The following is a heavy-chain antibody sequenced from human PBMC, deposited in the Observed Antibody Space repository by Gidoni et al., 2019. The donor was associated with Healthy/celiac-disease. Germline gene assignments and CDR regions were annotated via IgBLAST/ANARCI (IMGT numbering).Heavy chain of an antibody. Sequence: QLQLQESGPGLVKPSETLSLTCTVSGGSISSSSYYWGWIRQPPGKGLEWIGSIYYSGSTYYNPSLKSRVTISVDTSKNQFSLKLSSVTAADTAVYYCASPLMGREGPNWAPDAFDIWGQGTMVTVSS. V-gene: IGHV4-39*01. D-gene: IGHD7-27*01. CDR3: ASPLMGREGPNWAPDAFDI. J-gene: IGHJ3*02. CDR1: GGSISSSSYY. CDR2: IYYSGST.